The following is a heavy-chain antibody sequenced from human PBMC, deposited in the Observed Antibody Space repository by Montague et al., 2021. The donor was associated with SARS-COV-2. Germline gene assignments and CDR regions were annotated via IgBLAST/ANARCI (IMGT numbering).Heavy chain of an antibody. J-gene: IGHJ3*02. CDR2: IYDSGST. Sequence: SETLSLTCTVTGGSISSSNYYWDWIRQPPGKGLEWIGSIYDSGSTYYNPSLKSRLTISVDTSKNHFSLKLSSVTAADTAVYYCARRGLELLPVATTSGGFGIWGQGTMVTVSS. CDR3: ARRGLELLPVATTSGGFGI. V-gene: IGHV4-39*02. D-gene: IGHD5-12*01. CDR1: GGSISSSNYY.